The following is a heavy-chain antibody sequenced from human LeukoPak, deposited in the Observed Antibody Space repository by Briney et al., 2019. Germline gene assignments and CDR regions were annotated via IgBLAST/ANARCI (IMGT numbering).Heavy chain of an antibody. CDR2: ISSSSSYI. CDR3: AREGGSYFDAFDI. J-gene: IGHJ3*02. V-gene: IGHV3-21*01. D-gene: IGHD1-26*01. CDR1: GFTFSSYS. Sequence: GGSLRLSCAASGFTFSSYSMNWVRQAPGKGLEWVSSISSSSSYIYYADSVKGRFTISRDNAKNSLYLQMNSLRAEDTAVYYCAREGGSYFDAFDIWGQGTMVTVSS.